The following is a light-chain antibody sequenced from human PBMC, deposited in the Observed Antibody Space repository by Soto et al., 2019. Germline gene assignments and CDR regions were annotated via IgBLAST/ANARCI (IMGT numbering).Light chain of an antibody. CDR1: SSNIGANT. Sequence: QSVLTQPPSASGTPGQRVTISCSGSSSNIGANTVSWYQQLPGTAPKLLIYSNDQRSSGVPDRFSGSKSGTSASLAISGLQSEDEADYYCAAWDDSLSGWVFGGGTQLTVL. CDR3: AAWDDSLSGWV. CDR2: SND. J-gene: IGLJ3*02. V-gene: IGLV1-44*01.